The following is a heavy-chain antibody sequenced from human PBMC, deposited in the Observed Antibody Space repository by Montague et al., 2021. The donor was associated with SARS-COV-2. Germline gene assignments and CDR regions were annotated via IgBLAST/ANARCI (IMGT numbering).Heavy chain of an antibody. CDR1: GGSISSSGDY. CDR2: MHYSGST. D-gene: IGHD6-13*01. Sequence: SETLSLTCTVSGGSISSSGDYWGWIRQPPGKGLEWIGSMHYSGSTYFYPSLKSRVTISVDTSKNQFSLKLSSVTAADTAVYYCARAGYSSSWYGARNWFDPWGQGTLVTDSS. CDR3: ARAGYSSSWYGARNWFDP. V-gene: IGHV4-39*07. J-gene: IGHJ5*02.